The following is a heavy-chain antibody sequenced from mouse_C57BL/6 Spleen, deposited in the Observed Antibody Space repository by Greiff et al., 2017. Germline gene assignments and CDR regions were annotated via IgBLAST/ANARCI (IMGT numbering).Heavy chain of an antibody. CDR3: ASDYDAWFAY. J-gene: IGHJ3*01. Sequence: VQLQQSGPELVKPGASVKMSCKASGYTFTDYNMHWVKQSHGKSLEWIGYINPNNGGTRYTQKFKGKATLTVNKSSSAAYMELRSLTSEDSAVYYCASDYDAWFAYWGQGTLVTVSA. V-gene: IGHV1-22*01. CDR1: GYTFTDYN. D-gene: IGHD2-3*01. CDR2: INPNNGGT.